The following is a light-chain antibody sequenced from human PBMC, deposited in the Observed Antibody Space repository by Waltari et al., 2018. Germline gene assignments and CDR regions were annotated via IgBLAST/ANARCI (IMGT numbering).Light chain of an antibody. Sequence: QSVLTQPPSASGTPGQRVTISCSGRASNIGDNVVNWYQQFPGKAPKLVIYRNDQRPSGAPDRFSGSKSGTSASLAISGLQSEDEADYYCATWDDSPNGHWVFGEGTKVTVL. V-gene: IGLV1-44*01. CDR2: RND. J-gene: IGLJ3*02. CDR1: ASNIGDNV. CDR3: ATWDDSPNGHWV.